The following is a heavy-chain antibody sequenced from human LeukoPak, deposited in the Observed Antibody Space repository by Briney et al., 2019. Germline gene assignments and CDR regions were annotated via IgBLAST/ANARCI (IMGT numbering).Heavy chain of an antibody. CDR2: IIPIFGTA. Sequence: SVKVSCKASGGTFSSYAISWVRQAPGQGLEWMGGIIPIFGTANYAQKFQGRVTITADESTSTAYMELSSLRSEDTAVYYCARAVDYGDGVNWFDPWGQGTLVTVSS. CDR3: ARAVDYGDGVNWFDP. D-gene: IGHD4-17*01. CDR1: GGTFSSYA. J-gene: IGHJ5*02. V-gene: IGHV1-69*13.